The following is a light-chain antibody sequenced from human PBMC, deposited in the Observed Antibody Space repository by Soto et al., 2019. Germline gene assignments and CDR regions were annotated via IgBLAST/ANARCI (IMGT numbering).Light chain of an antibody. V-gene: IGKV1-5*01. CDR3: QQYNTYGLT. CDR1: QSVGNS. Sequence: DIQMTQSPSTLSASVGDGVSITCRASQSVGNSLAWYQQRPGKAPKLLIFDASTLESGVPSKFSGSGSDTEFTFTISSLQPDDSATYYCQQYNTYGLTFGGGTKVEIK. CDR2: DAS. J-gene: IGKJ4*02.